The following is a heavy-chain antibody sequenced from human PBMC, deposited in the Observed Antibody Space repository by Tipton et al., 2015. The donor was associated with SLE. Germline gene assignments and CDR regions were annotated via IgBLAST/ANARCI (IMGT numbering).Heavy chain of an antibody. D-gene: IGHD5-12*01. Sequence: TLSLTCAVSGYSISSGYYWGWIRQPPGKGLEWIATIYHSGSTYYNPSLKSRVTISLDTSKNQFSHKLSSVTAADTAVYYCARPYSAYDPASYFDPWGQGTLVTVSS. CDR1: GYSISSGYY. V-gene: IGHV4-38-2*01. CDR3: ARPYSAYDPASYFDP. J-gene: IGHJ4*02. CDR2: IYHSGST.